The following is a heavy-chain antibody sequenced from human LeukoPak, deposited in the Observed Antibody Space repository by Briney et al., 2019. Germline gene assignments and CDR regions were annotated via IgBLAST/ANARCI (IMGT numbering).Heavy chain of an antibody. CDR1: GGSISSSNW. V-gene: IGHV4-4*02. CDR3: ARVLRGYSHANNWFDP. CDR2: IYHSGST. J-gene: IGHJ5*02. D-gene: IGHD5-18*01. Sequence: PSETLSPTCAVSGGSISSSNWWSWVRQPPGKGLEWIGEIYHSGSTNYNPSLKSRVTISVDKSKNQFSLKLSSVTAADTAVYYCARVLRGYSHANNWFDPWGQGTLVTVSS.